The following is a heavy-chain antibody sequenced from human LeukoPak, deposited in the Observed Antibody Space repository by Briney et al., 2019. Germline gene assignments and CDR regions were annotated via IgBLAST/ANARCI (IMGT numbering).Heavy chain of an antibody. J-gene: IGHJ4*02. CDR1: GFTFSSYD. CDR2: IGTAGDT. D-gene: IGHD3-22*01. Sequence: GGSLRLSCAASGFTFSSYDMHWVRQATGKGLEWVSAIGTAGDTYYPGSVKGRFTLSRENAKNSLYLQMNSLRAGDTAVYYCARGYYDSSGYYYFDYWCQGTLVTVSS. V-gene: IGHV3-13*01. CDR3: ARGYYDSSGYYYFDY.